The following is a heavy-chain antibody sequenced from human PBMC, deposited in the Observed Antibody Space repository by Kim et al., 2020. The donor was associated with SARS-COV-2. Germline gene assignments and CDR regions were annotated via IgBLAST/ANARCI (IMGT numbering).Heavy chain of an antibody. D-gene: IGHD3-10*01. CDR2: INHSGST. CDR1: GGSFSGYY. V-gene: IGHV4-34*01. Sequence: SETLSLTCAVYGGSFSGYYWSWIRQPPGKGLEWIGEINHSGSTNYNPSLKSRVTISVDTSKNQFSLKLSSVTAADTAVYYCARGRGITMVRGVIPYFDYWGQGTLVTVSS. J-gene: IGHJ4*02. CDR3: ARGRGITMVRGVIPYFDY.